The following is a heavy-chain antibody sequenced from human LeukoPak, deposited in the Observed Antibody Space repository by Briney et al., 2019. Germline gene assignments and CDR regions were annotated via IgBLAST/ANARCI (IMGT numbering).Heavy chain of an antibody. CDR3: ARFVGATRGGPDY. J-gene: IGHJ4*02. CDR2: IYYSGST. CDR1: DRAISSNE. D-gene: IGHD1-26*01. Sequence: SDPWSSTVTVLDRAISSNEWGWSRQPPGKGLEWIGYIYYSGSTNYNPSLKSRVTISVDTSKNQFSLQLSSVTAADTAVYYCARFVGATRGGPDYWGQGTLVTVSS. V-gene: IGHV4-59*01.